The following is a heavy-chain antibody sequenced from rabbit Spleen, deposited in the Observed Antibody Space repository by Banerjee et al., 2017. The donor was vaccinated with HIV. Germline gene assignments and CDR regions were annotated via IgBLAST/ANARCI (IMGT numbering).Heavy chain of an antibody. J-gene: IGHJ6*01. CDR3: ARDTGSSFSSYGMDL. CDR2: IAGSSSDFT. CDR1: GFSFSSSDY. Sequence: QSLEESGGDLVQPEGSLTLTCTASGFSFSSSDYICWVRQAPGKGLEWISCIAGSSSDFTYSATWAKGRFTCSKTSSTTVTLQMTSLTVADTATYFCARDTGSSFSSYGMDLWGQGTLVTVS. D-gene: IGHD8-1*01. V-gene: IGHV1S40*01.